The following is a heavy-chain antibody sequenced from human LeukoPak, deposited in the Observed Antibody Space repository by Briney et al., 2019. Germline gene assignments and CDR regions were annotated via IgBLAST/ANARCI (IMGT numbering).Heavy chain of an antibody. J-gene: IGHJ4*02. CDR1: GGSISSSSYY. Sequence: SETLSLTCTVSGGSISSSSYYWGWIRQPPGKGLEWIGSIYYSGSTYYNPSLKSRVTISVDTSKNQFSLKLSSVTAADTAVYYCARWFTLAARLPANFDYWGQGTLVTVSS. D-gene: IGHD6-6*01. V-gene: IGHV4-39*07. CDR2: IYYSGST. CDR3: ARWFTLAARLPANFDY.